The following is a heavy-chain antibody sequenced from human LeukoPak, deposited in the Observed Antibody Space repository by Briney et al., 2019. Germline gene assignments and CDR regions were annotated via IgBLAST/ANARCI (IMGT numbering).Heavy chain of an antibody. V-gene: IGHV1-2*02. CDR2: INPNSGGT. CDR1: GYTFNGYY. D-gene: IGHD6-19*01. CDR3: ARSSGWKYNIDY. J-gene: IGHJ4*02. Sequence: ASVKVSYKASGYTFNGYYKHWVRQAPGQGLEWMGWINPNSGGTNYAQKFQGRVTMTRDTSISTAYMELSRLRSDDTAMYYSARSSGWKYNIDYWGQGTLVTVSS.